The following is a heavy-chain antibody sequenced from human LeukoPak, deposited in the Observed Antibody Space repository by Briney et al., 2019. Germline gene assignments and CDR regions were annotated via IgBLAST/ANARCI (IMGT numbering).Heavy chain of an antibody. J-gene: IGHJ4*02. D-gene: IGHD4-11*01. Sequence: ASVKVSCKASGYTFINYYIHWVRQAPGQGLEWMGIINPSGGSTNFAQKFQGRVTMTTDTSTITVYMELSSLRSEDTAVYYCARWTTTYLDYWGQGTLVTVSS. CDR2: INPSGGST. CDR3: ARWTTTYLDY. V-gene: IGHV1-46*01. CDR1: GYTFINYY.